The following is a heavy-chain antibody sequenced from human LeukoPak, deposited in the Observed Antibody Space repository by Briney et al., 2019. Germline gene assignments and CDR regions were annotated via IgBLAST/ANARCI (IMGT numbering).Heavy chain of an antibody. V-gene: IGHV1-2*02. CDR3: ARVAGLCSAGSCGNWFDP. D-gene: IGHD3-10*01. J-gene: IGHJ5*02. CDR1: GYTFIGHY. Sequence: ASVKVSCKASGYTFIGHYIHWVRQAPGQGLEWMGWINPNNGGTEYAPKFQGRVTMTRDTSISTAYMELSSLRSDDTAVYYCARVAGLCSAGSCGNWFDPWGQGTLVTVSS. CDR2: INPNNGGT.